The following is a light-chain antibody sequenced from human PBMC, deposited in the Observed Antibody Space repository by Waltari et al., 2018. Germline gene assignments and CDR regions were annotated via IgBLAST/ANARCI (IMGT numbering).Light chain of an antibody. V-gene: IGLV1-51*01. CDR2: DNN. CDR3: GAWDNSLDIVV. J-gene: IGLJ2*01. CDR1: SSNIGRNY. Sequence: QSVLTQPPSVSAAPGQKVTIPCSGSSSNIGRNYVSWYQQLPGTAPKLLTYDNNRRPLGIPDRFSGSKSGTSATLGITGLQTGDEADYYCGAWDNSLDIVVFGGGTKLTVL.